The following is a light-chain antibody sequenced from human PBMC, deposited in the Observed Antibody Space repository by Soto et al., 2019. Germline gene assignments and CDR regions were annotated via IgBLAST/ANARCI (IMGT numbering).Light chain of an antibody. CDR2: RND. CDR3: AAWDDSLRGWV. CDR1: SSNIGTNY. Sequence: QAVVTQPPSASGTPGQRVTISCSGSSSNIGTNYVYWYQQLPGTAPKLLIYRNDQRPSGVPDRISGSKSGTSASLAISGLRSEDEADYYCAAWDDSLRGWVFGGGTKLTVL. J-gene: IGLJ3*02. V-gene: IGLV1-47*01.